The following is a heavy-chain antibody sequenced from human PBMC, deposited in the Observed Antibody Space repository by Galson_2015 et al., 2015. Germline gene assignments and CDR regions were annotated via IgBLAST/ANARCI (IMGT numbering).Heavy chain of an antibody. CDR3: LQGGWGTRFDS. J-gene: IGHJ4*02. D-gene: IGHD6-19*01. V-gene: IGHV3-23*01. Sequence: SLRLSCAASGFTFSRSAMTWVRQAAGKGLEWVSSISGSGLDWISSISGRGGATYYADSVKGRFTISRDNSKNTLYLQVSSLRADDTAGYYCLQGGWGTRFDSWAQVTLVTVSS. CDR1: GFTFSRSA. CDR2: ISGSGLDWISSISGRGGAT.